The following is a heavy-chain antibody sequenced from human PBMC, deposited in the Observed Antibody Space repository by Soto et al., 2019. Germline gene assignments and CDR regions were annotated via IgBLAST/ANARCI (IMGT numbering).Heavy chain of an antibody. J-gene: IGHJ6*03. Sequence: RGSLRLSCAASGFTFSSYGMHWVRQAPGKGLEWVAVIWYDGSNKYYADSVKGRFTISRDNSKNTLYLQMNSLRAEDTAVYYCARESPYYYYYMDVWGKGTTVTVSS. CDR1: GFTFSSYG. CDR3: ARESPYYYYYMDV. V-gene: IGHV3-33*01. CDR2: IWYDGSNK.